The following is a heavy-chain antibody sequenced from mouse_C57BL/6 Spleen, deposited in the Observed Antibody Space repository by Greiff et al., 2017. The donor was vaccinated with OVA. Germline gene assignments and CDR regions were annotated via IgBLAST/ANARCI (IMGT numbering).Heavy chain of an antibody. CDR2: IYPGDGDT. V-gene: IGHV1-80*01. Sequence: QVQLQQSGAELVKPGASVKISCKASGYAFSSYWMNWVKQRPGKGLEWIGQIYPGDGDTNYNGKFKGKATLTADKSSSTAYMQLCSLTSEDSAVYFCARERRLRGDYYAMDYWGQGTSVTVSS. CDR3: ARERRLRGDYYAMDY. D-gene: IGHD2-4*01. J-gene: IGHJ4*01. CDR1: GYAFSSYW.